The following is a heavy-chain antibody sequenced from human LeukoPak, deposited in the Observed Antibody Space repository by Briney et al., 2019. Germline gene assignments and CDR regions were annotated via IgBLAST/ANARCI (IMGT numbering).Heavy chain of an antibody. CDR1: GGSISSSSYY. D-gene: IGHD5-18*01. V-gene: IGHV4-39*02. Sequence: NPSETLSLTCTVSGGSISSSSYYWGWIRQPPGKGLEWIGSIYYSGSAYYNPSLKSRVTISVDTSKNQFSLKLSSVTAADTAVYYCARDEAAMALFDYWGQGTLVTVSS. J-gene: IGHJ4*02. CDR3: ARDEAAMALFDY. CDR2: IYYSGSA.